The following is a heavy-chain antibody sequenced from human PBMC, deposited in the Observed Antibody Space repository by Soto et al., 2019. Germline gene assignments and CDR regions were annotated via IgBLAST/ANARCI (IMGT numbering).Heavy chain of an antibody. J-gene: IGHJ4*02. Sequence: PSETLSLTCTVSGGSISSGDYYWSWIRQPPGKGLEWIGYIYYSGSTYYNPSLKSRVTMSVDTSKNQFSLLLSSVTAADTAVYYCSRDAWAGGGYIDSWGQGTLVTVSS. CDR1: GGSISSGDYY. D-gene: IGHD2-15*01. CDR3: SRDAWAGGGYIDS. CDR2: IYYSGST. V-gene: IGHV4-30-4*01.